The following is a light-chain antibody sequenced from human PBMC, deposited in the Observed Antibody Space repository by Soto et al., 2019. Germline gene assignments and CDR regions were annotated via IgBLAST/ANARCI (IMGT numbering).Light chain of an antibody. J-gene: IGKJ1*01. CDR2: AAS. Sequence: DIQVTQSLSCLSASVGDSVIITCRASQGISNSFAWYQQKPGKVPKLIIYAASTLQSGVTSRFFGSKSETDVALTISSLQHKDVATYYCQNYDSAPRTFGQGTKVEIK. CDR1: QGISNS. V-gene: IGKV1-27*01. CDR3: QNYDSAPRT.